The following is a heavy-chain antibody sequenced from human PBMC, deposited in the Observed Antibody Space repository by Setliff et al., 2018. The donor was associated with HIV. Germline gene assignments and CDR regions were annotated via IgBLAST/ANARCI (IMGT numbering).Heavy chain of an antibody. CDR2: IIPIIGIA. Sequence: SVKVSCKASGGTFSNYAINWVRQAPGRGLEWMGGIIPIIGIASYAQKFRGRVTITADKSTSTAYMELSSLRSEDTAVYYCARGWTVPGLLKNDAFDIWGQGTMVTVSS. D-gene: IGHD4-4*01. J-gene: IGHJ3*02. CDR1: GGTFSNYA. V-gene: IGHV1-69*10. CDR3: ARGWTVPGLLKNDAFDI.